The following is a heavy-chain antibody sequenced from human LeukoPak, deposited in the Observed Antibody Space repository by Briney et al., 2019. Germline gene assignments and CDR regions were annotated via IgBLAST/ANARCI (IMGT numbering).Heavy chain of an antibody. V-gene: IGHV4-4*07. CDR1: GGSISSYY. CDR3: ATSPNRGYSYGYYYYYYMDV. CDR2: IYTSGST. J-gene: IGHJ6*03. D-gene: IGHD5-18*01. Sequence: SETLPLTCTVSGGSISSYYWSWIRQPAGKGLEWIGRIYTSGSTNYNPSLKSRVTMSVDTSKNQCSLKLSSVTAADTAVYYCATSPNRGYSYGYYYYYYMDVWGKGTTVTVSS.